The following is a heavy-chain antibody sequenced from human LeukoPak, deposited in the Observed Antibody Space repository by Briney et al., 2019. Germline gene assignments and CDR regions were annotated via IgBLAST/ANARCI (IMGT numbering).Heavy chain of an antibody. V-gene: IGHV1-46*01. D-gene: IGHD1-26*01. J-gene: IGHJ5*02. CDR1: GYTFTCYY. CDR2: INPSGGST. Sequence: GASVKVSCKASGYTFTCYYMHWVRQAPGQGLEWMGIINPSGGSTSYAQKFQGRVTMTRDMSTSTVYMELSSLRSEDTAAYYCARYFVVGATRSFDPWGQRTLVTVSS. CDR3: ARYFVVGATRSFDP.